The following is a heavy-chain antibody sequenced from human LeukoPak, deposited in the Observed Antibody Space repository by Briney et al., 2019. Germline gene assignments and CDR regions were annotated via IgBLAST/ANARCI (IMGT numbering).Heavy chain of an antibody. J-gene: IGHJ4*02. CDR2: IIPIFGTA. CDR3: ARDRLNAYGSGSYYDY. D-gene: IGHD3-10*01. Sequence: SGKVSCKASGGTFSSYAISWVRQAPGQGLEWMGGIIPIFGTANYAQKFQGRVTITTDESTSTAYMELSSLRSEDTAVYYCARDRLNAYGSGSYYDYWGQGTLVTVSS. CDR1: GGTFSSYA. V-gene: IGHV1-69*05.